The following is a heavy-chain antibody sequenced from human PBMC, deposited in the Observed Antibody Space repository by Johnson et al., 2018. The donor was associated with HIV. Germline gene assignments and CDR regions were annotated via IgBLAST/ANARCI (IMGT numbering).Heavy chain of an antibody. CDR2: INWSGGGT. CDR1: GFKLYEYD. CDR3: ARGTPWDAFDI. Sequence: VLLVESGGDVVRPGGSLRISCVASGFKLYEYDVSWVRQVPGKGLEWVSVINWSGGGTAYADSVKGRFTVSTDNAKNSLYLQMNSLRAEDTAVYYCARGTPWDAFDIWGQGTMVTVSS. V-gene: IGHV3-20*04. J-gene: IGHJ3*02.